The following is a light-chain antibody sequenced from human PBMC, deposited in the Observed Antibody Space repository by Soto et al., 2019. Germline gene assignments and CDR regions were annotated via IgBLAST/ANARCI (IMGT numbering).Light chain of an antibody. J-gene: IGKJ1*01. CDR2: AAS. Sequence: DVQMTHSPSALSASVGDRVTITCRASQSISSYLNWYQQKPGKAPKLLIYAASSLQSGVPSRFSGSGSGTDFTLTISSLQPEDVATYYCQQSYSTPTTFGQGAKVDI. CDR1: QSISSY. CDR3: QQSYSTPTT. V-gene: IGKV1-39*01.